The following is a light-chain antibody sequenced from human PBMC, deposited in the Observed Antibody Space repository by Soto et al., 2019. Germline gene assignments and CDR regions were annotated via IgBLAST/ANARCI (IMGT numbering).Light chain of an antibody. CDR2: GAS. J-gene: IGKJ1*01. V-gene: IGKV3-15*01. CDR3: QQYNNWPRT. CDR1: QSISTT. Sequence: EIVMTQSPATLSVSPGERATLSCRASQSISTTLAWYQQKPGQPPRILMYGASVRATGIPARFSGSGSGTEFTLTISSLQTEDFAVYYCQQYNNWPRTFGQGTKVEIK.